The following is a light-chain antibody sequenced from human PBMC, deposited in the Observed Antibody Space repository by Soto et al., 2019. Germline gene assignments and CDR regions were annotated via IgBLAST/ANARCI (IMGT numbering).Light chain of an antibody. CDR1: QSILYW. Sequence: DIQMTQSPSTLSASVGDRVTITCRASQSILYWLAWYQQKPGKAPNLLIYQASTLESGVPSRLSGSGSGTEYTHTISSLQPDDFATYYCQDYSSTSGLTFAGGTQVEIK. CDR3: QDYSSTSGLT. J-gene: IGKJ4*01. V-gene: IGKV1-5*03. CDR2: QAS.